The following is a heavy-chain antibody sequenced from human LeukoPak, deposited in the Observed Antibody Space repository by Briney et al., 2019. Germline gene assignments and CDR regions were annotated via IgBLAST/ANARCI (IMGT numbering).Heavy chain of an antibody. Sequence: PWETLSLTCTVSGGSISSSSYYWGWIRQPPGKGLEWIGSIYYSGSTYYNPSLKSRVTISVDTSKNQFSLKLSSVTAADTAVYYCARAEKVAAHAEYFQHWGQGTLVTVSS. CDR2: IYYSGST. D-gene: IGHD2-15*01. CDR3: ARAEKVAAHAEYFQH. V-gene: IGHV4-39*07. CDR1: GGSISSSSYY. J-gene: IGHJ1*01.